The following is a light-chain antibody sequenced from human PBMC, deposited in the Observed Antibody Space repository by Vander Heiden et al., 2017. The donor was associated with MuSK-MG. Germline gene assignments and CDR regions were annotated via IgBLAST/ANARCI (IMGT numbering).Light chain of an antibody. J-gene: IGKJ4*01. V-gene: IGKV1-39*01. CDR3: QQTDNIPLT. Sequence: DIQMTQSPSSLSASVGDRVTITCRASQSINTYLNWYQQKLGKAPKLLIYAASSLQSGVPSRFSGSRSGADFTLTISRLQPEDFAAYYCQQTDNIPLTFGGGTKVEIK. CDR1: QSINTY. CDR2: AAS.